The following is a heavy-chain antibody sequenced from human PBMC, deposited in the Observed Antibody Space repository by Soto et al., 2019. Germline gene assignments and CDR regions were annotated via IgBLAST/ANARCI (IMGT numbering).Heavy chain of an antibody. CDR1: GYTFTSYG. J-gene: IGHJ4*02. D-gene: IGHD5-12*01. V-gene: IGHV1-18*01. CDR3: ARVGGYSGYDYPY. CDR2: ISAYNGNT. Sequence: QVQLVQSGAEVKKPGASVKVSCKASGYTFTSYGISWVRQAPGQGLEWMGWISAYNGNTNYAQKRLGRVTMTTDTSTSRAYVELRSLITDDTAVYYCARVGGYSGYDYPYWGQGTLVTVSS.